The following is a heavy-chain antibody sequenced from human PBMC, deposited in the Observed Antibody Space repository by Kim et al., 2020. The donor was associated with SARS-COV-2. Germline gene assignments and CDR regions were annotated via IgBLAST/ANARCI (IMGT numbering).Heavy chain of an antibody. J-gene: IGHJ6*04. CDR2: ISNDGSNK. V-gene: IGHV3-30*18. D-gene: IGHD6-13*01. CDR3: AKAVGSSWYIRYYYYYGVNV. CDR1: GFTFSSYG. Sequence: GGSLRLSCAASGFTFSSYGMHWVRQAPGKGLEWVAVISNDGSNKYYADSVKGRFTISRDNSKNTLYLQMNSLRAEDTAVYYCAKAVGSSWYIRYYYYYGVNVWGRGATVTVSS.